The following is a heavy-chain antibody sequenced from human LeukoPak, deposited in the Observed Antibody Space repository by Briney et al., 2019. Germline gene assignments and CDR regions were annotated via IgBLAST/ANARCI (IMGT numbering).Heavy chain of an antibody. D-gene: IGHD3-9*01. Sequence: PSETLSLTCTVSGGSISSGGYYWSWIRQHPGKGLEWIGYIYYSGSTYYNPSLKSRVTISVDTSKNQLSLKLSSVTAADTAVYYCARGRNFDWIRDPPGYGMDVWGKGTTVTVSS. J-gene: IGHJ6*04. CDR3: ARGRNFDWIRDPPGYGMDV. CDR2: IYYSGST. CDR1: GGSISSGGYY. V-gene: IGHV4-31*03.